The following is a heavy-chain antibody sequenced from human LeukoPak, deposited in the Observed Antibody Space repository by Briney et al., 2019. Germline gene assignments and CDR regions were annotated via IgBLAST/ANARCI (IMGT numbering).Heavy chain of an antibody. CDR1: GFTFSSYE. V-gene: IGHV3-48*03. CDR3: ARTIEMATISYFDY. D-gene: IGHD5-24*01. J-gene: IGHJ4*02. CDR2: ISSSGSTI. Sequence: QPGGSLRLSCAASGFTFSSYEMNWVRQAPGKGLEWVSYISSSGSTIYYADSVKGRFTISRDNAKNSLYLQMNSLRAEDTAVYYCARTIEMATISYFDYWGQGTLVTVSS.